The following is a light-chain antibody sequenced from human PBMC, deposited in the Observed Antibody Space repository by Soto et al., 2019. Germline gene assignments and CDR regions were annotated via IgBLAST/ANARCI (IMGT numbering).Light chain of an antibody. CDR2: YAS. Sequence: EMVMTQSPATLSVSPGERVTLSCRASESVHSNLAWYQQKPGQGPSLLIYYASTRVTGVPDRFSGSGSGTEFTLTISSLQSEDFGVYYCQHYSNWPPTFGPGTKVESN. V-gene: IGKV3-15*01. CDR3: QHYSNWPPT. J-gene: IGKJ3*01. CDR1: ESVHSN.